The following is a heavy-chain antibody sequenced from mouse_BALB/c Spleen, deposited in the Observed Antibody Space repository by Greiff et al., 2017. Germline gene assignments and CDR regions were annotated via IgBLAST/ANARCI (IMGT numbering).Heavy chain of an antibody. D-gene: IGHD2-3*01. CDR2: IYPYNGGT. Sequence: VHVKQSGPELVKPGASVKISCKASGYTFTDYNMHWVKQSHGKSLEWIGYIYPYNGGTGYNQKFKSKATLTVDNSSSTAYMELRSLTSEDSAVYYCARADGFLAYWGQGTLVTVSA. J-gene: IGHJ3*01. V-gene: IGHV1S29*02. CDR1: GYTFTDYN. CDR3: ARADGFLAY.